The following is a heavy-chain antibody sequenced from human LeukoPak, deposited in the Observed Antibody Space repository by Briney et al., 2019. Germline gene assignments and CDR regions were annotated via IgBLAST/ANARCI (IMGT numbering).Heavy chain of an antibody. CDR1: GFTFSTYS. CDR3: ARDQAVAVPAATGRNDYYYGMDV. CDR2: ISSSSSYI. Sequence: PGGSLRLSCAASGFTFSTYSMNWVRQAPGKGLEWVSSISSSSSYIYYADSLKGRFTISRDNAKNSLYLQMNSLRAEDTAVYYCARDQAVAVPAATGRNDYYYGMDVWGQGTTVTVSS. J-gene: IGHJ6*01. V-gene: IGHV3-21*01. D-gene: IGHD2-2*01.